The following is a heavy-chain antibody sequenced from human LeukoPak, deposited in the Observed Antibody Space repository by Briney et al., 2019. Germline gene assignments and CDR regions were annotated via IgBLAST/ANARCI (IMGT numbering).Heavy chain of an antibody. CDR1: GGSFSGYY. CDR2: INHSGST. D-gene: IGHD5-12*01. J-gene: IGHJ4*02. CDR3: AKSNGYGLIDY. Sequence: SETLSLTCAVYGGSFSGYYWSWIRQSPGKGLEWIGEINHSGSTNYNPSLKSRVTISVDTSKNQFSLKLSSVTAADTAMYYCAKSNGYGLIDYWGQGTLVTVSS. V-gene: IGHV4-34*01.